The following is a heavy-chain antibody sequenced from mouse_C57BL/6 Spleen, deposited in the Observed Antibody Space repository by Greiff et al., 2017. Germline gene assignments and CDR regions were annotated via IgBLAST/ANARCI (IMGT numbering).Heavy chain of an antibody. V-gene: IGHV1-69*01. Sequence: QVQLQQPGAELVMPGASVKLSCKASGYTFTSYWMHWVKQRPGQGLEWIGEIDPSDSYTNYNQKFKGKSTVTVDKSSSTAYMQLSSLTSEDSAVYYCARGSTGVATYYFDYWGQGTTLTVSS. CDR2: IDPSDSYT. D-gene: IGHD1-1*01. J-gene: IGHJ2*01. CDR3: ARGSTGVATYYFDY. CDR1: GYTFTSYW.